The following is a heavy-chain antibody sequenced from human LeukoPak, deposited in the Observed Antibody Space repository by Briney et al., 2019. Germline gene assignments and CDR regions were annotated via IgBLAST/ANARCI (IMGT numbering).Heavy chain of an antibody. D-gene: IGHD6-13*01. Sequence: SETLSLTCTVSGGSISSYYWSWIRQPPGKGLEWIGYIYYSGSTNYNPSLKSRVTISVDTSKNQFSLKLSSVTAADTAVYYCARQAYSSSWLFDYWGQGTLVTVSS. CDR3: ARQAYSSSWLFDY. CDR1: GGSISSYY. V-gene: IGHV4-59*08. J-gene: IGHJ4*02. CDR2: IYYSGST.